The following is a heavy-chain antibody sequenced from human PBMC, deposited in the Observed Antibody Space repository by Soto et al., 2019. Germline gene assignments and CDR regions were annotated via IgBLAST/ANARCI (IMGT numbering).Heavy chain of an antibody. J-gene: IGHJ4*02. D-gene: IGHD3-22*01. CDR1: GFTFSSYG. CDR3: AKLHLSTYYYDSSGYPKPFDY. CDR2: ISYDGSNK. V-gene: IGHV3-30*18. Sequence: GGSLRLSCAASGFTFSSYGMHWVRQAPGKGLEWVAVISYDGSNKYYADSVKGRFTISRDNSKNTLFLQMNSLRADDTAVYYCAKLHLSTYYYDSSGYPKPFDYWGQGTQVTVSS.